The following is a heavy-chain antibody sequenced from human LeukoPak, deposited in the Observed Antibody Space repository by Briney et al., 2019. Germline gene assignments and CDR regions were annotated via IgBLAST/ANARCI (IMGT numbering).Heavy chain of an antibody. CDR3: AKVPTRFLEWLLDY. J-gene: IGHJ4*02. CDR2: IRYDGSNK. CDR1: GFTFSSYG. Sequence: GGSLRLSCAASGFTFSSYGMHWVRKAPGKGLEWVAFIRYDGSNKYYADSVKGRFTISRDNSKNTLYLQMNSLRAEDTAVYYCAKVPTRFLEWLLDYWGQGTLVTVSS. D-gene: IGHD3-3*01. V-gene: IGHV3-30*02.